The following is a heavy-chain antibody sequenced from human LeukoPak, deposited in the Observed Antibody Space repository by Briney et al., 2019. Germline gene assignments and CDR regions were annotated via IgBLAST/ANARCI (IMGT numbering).Heavy chain of an antibody. V-gene: IGHV1-18*01. J-gene: IGHJ4*02. D-gene: IGHD5-18*01. CDR1: GYSFTSFG. CDR2: SSAYNGNT. Sequence: ASVKVSCKASGYSFTSFGISWVRQAPGQGLEWMGWSSAYNGNTNYVQKFQGRVTMTTDTSTSTAYMELRSLRSDDTAVFYCVRDLGVDTSMIFFDFWGQGTLVTVSS. CDR3: VRDLGVDTSMIFFDF.